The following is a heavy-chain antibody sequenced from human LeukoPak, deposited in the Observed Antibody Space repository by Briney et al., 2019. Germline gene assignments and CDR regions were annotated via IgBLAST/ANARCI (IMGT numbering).Heavy chain of an antibody. CDR1: GGSFSGYY. CDR2: INHSGST. Sequence: SETLSLTCAVYGGSFSGYYWSWIRQPPGKGLEWIGEINHSGSTNYNPSLKSRVTISVDTSKNQFSLKLSSVTAADTAVYYCARARNWNKYYFDHWGQGTLVTVSS. D-gene: IGHD1/OR15-1a*01. CDR3: ARARNWNKYYFDH. J-gene: IGHJ4*02. V-gene: IGHV4-34*01.